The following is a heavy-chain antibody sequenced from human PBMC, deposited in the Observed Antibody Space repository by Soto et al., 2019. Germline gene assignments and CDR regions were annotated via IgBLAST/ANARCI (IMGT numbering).Heavy chain of an antibody. D-gene: IGHD3-3*01. CDR1: GYTLTELS. J-gene: IGHJ4*02. CDR3: ATGRRQSFRYDFWSGKNTAQYYFDY. Sequence: ASVKVSCKVSGYTLTELSMHWVRQAPGKGLEWMGGFDPEDGETIYAQKFQGRVTMTEDTSTDTAYMELSSLRSEDTAVYYCATGRRQSFRYDFWSGKNTAQYYFDYWGQGTLVTVSS. CDR2: FDPEDGET. V-gene: IGHV1-24*01.